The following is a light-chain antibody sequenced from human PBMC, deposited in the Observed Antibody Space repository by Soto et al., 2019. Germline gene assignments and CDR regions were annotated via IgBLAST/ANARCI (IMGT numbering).Light chain of an antibody. CDR1: SSDVGGYNY. V-gene: IGLV2-14*01. CDR3: SSYTSSSDVV. Sequence: QSALTQPASVSGSPGQSITISCTGTSSDVGGYNYVSWYQQHPGKAPKLMIYDVSNRPSGVSNRFSGSKSGNTASLTISGLQAEDEADYYRSSYTSSSDVVFGGGTKVTVL. J-gene: IGLJ2*01. CDR2: DVS.